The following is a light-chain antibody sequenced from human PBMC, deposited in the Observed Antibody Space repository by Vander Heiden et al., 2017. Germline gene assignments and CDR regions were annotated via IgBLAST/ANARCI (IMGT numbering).Light chain of an antibody. CDR1: QTVSSRY. CDR2: GAS. Sequence: ILFTHSPGSLSFSPCQSATLSSSASQTVSSRYLAWYQQKPGQAPRLLIYGASSRATGIPDRFSGSGSGTDFTLTVSRLEPEDSAVYYCQQYGTSPTFGGGTKVEIK. CDR3: QQYGTSPT. V-gene: IGKV3-20*01. J-gene: IGKJ4*01.